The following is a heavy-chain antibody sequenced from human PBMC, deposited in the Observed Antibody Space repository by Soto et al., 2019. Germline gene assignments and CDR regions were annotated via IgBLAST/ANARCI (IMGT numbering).Heavy chain of an antibody. D-gene: IGHD3-22*01. CDR3: ARIRRYYDSSGRRDYFDY. Sequence: SGPTLVNPTETLTLTCTVSGFSLSNARMGVSWIRQPPGKALEWLAHIFSNDEKSYSTSLKSRLTISKDTSKSQVVLTMTNMDPVDTATYYFARIRRYYDSSGRRDYFDYWGQGTLVTVSS. V-gene: IGHV2-26*01. CDR2: IFSNDEK. J-gene: IGHJ4*02. CDR1: GFSLSNARMG.